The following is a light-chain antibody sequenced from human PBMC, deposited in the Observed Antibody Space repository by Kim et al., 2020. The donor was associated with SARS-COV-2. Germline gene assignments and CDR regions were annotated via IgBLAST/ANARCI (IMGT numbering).Light chain of an antibody. CDR2: HVT. V-gene: IGLV2-14*04. CDR1: SRDIGGYNY. J-gene: IGLJ3*02. CDR3: SSYTNSDSWV. Sequence: GQSIPISCTGTSRDIGGYNYVSWCQQHPGKAPKLMIFHVTKRPSGVSSRFSGSKSANTASLTISGLQAEDEADYYCSSYTNSDSWVFGGGTKVTVL.